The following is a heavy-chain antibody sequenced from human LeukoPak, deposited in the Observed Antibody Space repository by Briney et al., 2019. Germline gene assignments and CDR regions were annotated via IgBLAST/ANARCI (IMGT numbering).Heavy chain of an antibody. V-gene: IGHV4-38-2*02. D-gene: IGHD5-12*01. CDR1: AYSISSGYY. J-gene: IGHJ5*02. CDR2: INHSGST. CDR3: ARDLGYSGFDWAP. Sequence: PSQTLSLTCTVSAYSISSGYYWGWIRQPPGKGLEWIGEINHSGSTNYNPSLKSRVTISVDTSKNQFSLNLTSVTAADAAVYYCARDLGYSGFDWAPWGQGTLVTVSS.